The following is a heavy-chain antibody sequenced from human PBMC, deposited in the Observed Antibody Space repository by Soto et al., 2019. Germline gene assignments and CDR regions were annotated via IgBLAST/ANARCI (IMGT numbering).Heavy chain of an antibody. CDR1: GYTFSKYY. J-gene: IGHJ4*02. CDR2: IMASGARA. CDR3: ARDGVVAGTGGHSVYFDF. D-gene: IGHD6-19*01. Sequence: QVSLVQSGTEVRKPGASVKISCKTSGYTFSKYYMHWVRQAPGRGLEWMGIIMASGARANYPQKFQGRVTMTTDASTTTFYMELSNLRPEDTAVYYCARDGVVAGTGGHSVYFDFWGQGAPVTVSS. V-gene: IGHV1-46*01.